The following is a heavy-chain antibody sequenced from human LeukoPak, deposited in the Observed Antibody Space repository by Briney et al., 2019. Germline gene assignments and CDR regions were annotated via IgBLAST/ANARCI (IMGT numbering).Heavy chain of an antibody. CDR3: ARAWCSGGSCPNGLNY. Sequence: GGSLRLPCAASGFTFSSYWMHWVRQAPGKGLVWVSRINGDGRSTYYADSVKGRFTISRDNAKNTLYLQMNSLRAEDTAVYYCARAWCSGGSCPNGLNYWGQGALVTVSS. CDR1: GFTFSSYW. J-gene: IGHJ4*02. CDR2: INGDGRST. V-gene: IGHV3-74*01. D-gene: IGHD2-15*01.